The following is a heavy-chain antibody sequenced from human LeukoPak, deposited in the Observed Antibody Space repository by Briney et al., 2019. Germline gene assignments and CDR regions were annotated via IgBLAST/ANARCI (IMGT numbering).Heavy chain of an antibody. J-gene: IGHJ4*02. Sequence: PGGSLRLSCAASGVSFSSYGMHWVRQAPGRGLEWVALISYDGSYKYYADSVQGRFTVSRDNSKNTLYLQMNSLRGDDTAVYYCALDSPLYGSGNYRSPDFWGQGTLVTVSS. CDR3: ALDSPLYGSGNYRSPDF. V-gene: IGHV3-30*03. CDR2: ISYDGSYK. CDR1: GVSFSSYG. D-gene: IGHD3-10*01.